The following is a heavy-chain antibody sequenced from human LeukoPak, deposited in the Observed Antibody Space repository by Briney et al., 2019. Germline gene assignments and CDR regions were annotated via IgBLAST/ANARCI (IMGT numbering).Heavy chain of an antibody. CDR1: GFTFSSYW. CDR2: IKQDGSEK. CDR3: AKDKFYYDSSGYYDYFDY. V-gene: IGHV3-7*01. Sequence: GGSLRLSCAASGFTFSSYWMSWVRQAPGKGLEWVANIKQDGSEKYYADSVKGRFTISRDNSKNTLYLQMNSLRAEDTAVYYCAKDKFYYDSSGYYDYFDYWGQGTLVTVSS. D-gene: IGHD3-22*01. J-gene: IGHJ4*02.